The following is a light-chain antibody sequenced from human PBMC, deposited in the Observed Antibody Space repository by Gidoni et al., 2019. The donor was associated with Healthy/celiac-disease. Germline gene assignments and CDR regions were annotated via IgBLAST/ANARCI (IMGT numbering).Light chain of an antibody. Sequence: QSALTQPRSVSGSPGQSVTISCTGTSSDVGGYNYVPWYQQHPGKAPKLMIYDVSKRPSGVPDRFSGSKSGNTASLTISGLQAEDEADYYSSSYAGSYTYVFGTGTKVTVL. J-gene: IGLJ1*01. V-gene: IGLV2-11*01. CDR2: DVS. CDR3: SSYAGSYTYV. CDR1: SSDVGGYNY.